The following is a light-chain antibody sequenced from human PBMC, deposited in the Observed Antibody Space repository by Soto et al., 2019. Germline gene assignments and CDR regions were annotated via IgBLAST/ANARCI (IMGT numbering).Light chain of an antibody. J-gene: IGKJ3*01. V-gene: IGKV1-9*01. CDR2: DTS. CDR3: HQRSTYPLT. CDR1: QGISSY. Sequence: IQLTQSPSSLSASVGDRVTITCRASQGISSYLAWYQQKPGKAPRLLIYDTSTMQSGVPSRFSGSGSGTDFTLTSSSLQPEDFATYYCHQRSTYPLTFGPGTKVDIK.